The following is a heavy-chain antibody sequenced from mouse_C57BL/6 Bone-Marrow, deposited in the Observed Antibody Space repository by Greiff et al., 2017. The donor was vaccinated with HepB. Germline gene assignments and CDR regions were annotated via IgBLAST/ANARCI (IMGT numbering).Heavy chain of an antibody. D-gene: IGHD1-1*01. CDR3: ARLYYYGSSPDY. CDR1: GYAFTDYY. CDR2: IYPGSGNT. J-gene: IGHJ2*01. V-gene: IGHV1-76*01. Sequence: QVQLQQSGAELVRPGASVKLSCKASGYAFTDYYINWVKQRPGQGLEWIARIYPGSGNTYYNEKFKGKATLTAEKSSSTAYMQLSSLTSEDSAVYFCARLYYYGSSPDYWGQGTTLTVSS.